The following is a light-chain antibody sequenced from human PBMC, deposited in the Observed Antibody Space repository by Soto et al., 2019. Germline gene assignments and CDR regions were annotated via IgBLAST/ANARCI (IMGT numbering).Light chain of an antibody. Sequence: EIVLTQSPGTLSLSPGESATLSCRASQSVSSSYLAWYQQKPGQAPRLLIFGAYSRATGIPDRFSGSGSGTDFTPTISRVEPEDFAVYYCQQHGRSLPITCGQGTRLEIK. CDR3: QQHGRSLPIT. J-gene: IGKJ5*01. CDR1: QSVSSSY. CDR2: GAY. V-gene: IGKV3-20*01.